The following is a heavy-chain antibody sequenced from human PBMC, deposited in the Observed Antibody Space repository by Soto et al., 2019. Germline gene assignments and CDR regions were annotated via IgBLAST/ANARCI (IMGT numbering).Heavy chain of an antibody. CDR3: AIVARFPVYCDLDY. Sequence: SETLSLTCTVSVGSVSSGDYFWTWIRQSPGKGLEWIGYVSYSGSTYYNPSLKSRVTISVDTSNNQFSLNLSSVTAADPAVYFCAIVARFPVYCDLDYWGQGTLVTVSS. CDR1: VGSVSSGDYF. J-gene: IGHJ4*02. D-gene: IGHD3-3*01. CDR2: VSYSGST. V-gene: IGHV4-30-4*08.